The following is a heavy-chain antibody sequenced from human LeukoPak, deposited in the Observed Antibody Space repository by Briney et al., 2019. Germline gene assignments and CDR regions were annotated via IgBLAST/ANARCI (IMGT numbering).Heavy chain of an antibody. CDR2: IYYSGST. J-gene: IGHJ5*02. Sequence: SETLSLTCTVSGGSISSGGYYWSWIRQHPGKGLEWIGYIYYSGSTYYNPSLKSRVTISVDTSKNQFSLKLSSVTAADTAVYYCARGTNYYGSGSYHHWGQGTLVTVSS. CDR1: GGSISSGGYY. V-gene: IGHV4-31*03. D-gene: IGHD3-10*01. CDR3: ARGTNYYGSGSYHH.